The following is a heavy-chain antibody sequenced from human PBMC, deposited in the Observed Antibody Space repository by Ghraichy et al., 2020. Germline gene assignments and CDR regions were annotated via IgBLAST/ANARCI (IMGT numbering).Heavy chain of an antibody. CDR2: INSDGSST. V-gene: IGHV3-74*01. J-gene: IGHJ6*02. CDR3: VRDYFYSMDG. D-gene: IGHD3-10*01. Sequence: GGSLRLSCAASGFTFSTSWIHWVRQGPGQGLVWVSLINSDGSSTNYADSVKGRFTISRDKAKNTVYLQMNSLRAEDTAVYYCVRDYFYSMDGWGQGATVIVYS. CDR1: GFTFSTSW.